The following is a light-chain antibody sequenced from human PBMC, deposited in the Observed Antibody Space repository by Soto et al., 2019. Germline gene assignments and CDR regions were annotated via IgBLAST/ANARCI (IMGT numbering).Light chain of an antibody. CDR1: QSVPSNF. V-gene: IGKV3-20*01. Sequence: EIVLTQSPGTLSLSPGERATLSCRASQSVPSNFLAWYQQTPGQALRLLMSSASKRATGIPDRFSGAGSGTDFTLTISRLEAEDFAMYYCQQYATPPRTFGQGTKLEIK. CDR2: SAS. CDR3: QQYATPPRT. J-gene: IGKJ2*02.